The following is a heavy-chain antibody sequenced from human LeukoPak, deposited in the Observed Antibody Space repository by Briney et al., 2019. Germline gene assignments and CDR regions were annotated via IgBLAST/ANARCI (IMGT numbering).Heavy chain of an antibody. J-gene: IGHJ1*01. Sequence: GASVKVSCKASGYTFTGYYMHWVRQAPGQGLEWMGIINPSGGSTSYAQKFQGRVTMTRDTSTSTVYMELSSLRSEDTAVYYCARGASIAAAGKAEYFQHWGQGTLVTVSS. CDR2: INPSGGST. D-gene: IGHD6-13*01. V-gene: IGHV1-46*01. CDR1: GYTFTGYY. CDR3: ARGASIAAAGKAEYFQH.